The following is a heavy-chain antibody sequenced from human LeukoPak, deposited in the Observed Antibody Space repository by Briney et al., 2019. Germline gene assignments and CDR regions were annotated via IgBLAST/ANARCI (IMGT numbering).Heavy chain of an antibody. J-gene: IGHJ1*01. CDR2: ISESGGTT. V-gene: IGHV3-23*01. D-gene: IGHD6-13*01. Sequence: LAGGSLRLSCAASGCTFSSYAMCWVRQAPGKGLEWVSGISESGGTTYYADSVKGRFTISRDNFKSTLYLQMNSLRAEDTAVYYCAKEPSSSWYWYFEHWGQGALVTVSS. CDR3: AKEPSSSWYWYFEH. CDR1: GCTFSSYA.